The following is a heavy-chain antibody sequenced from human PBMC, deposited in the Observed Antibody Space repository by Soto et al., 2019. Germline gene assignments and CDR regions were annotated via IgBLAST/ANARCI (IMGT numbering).Heavy chain of an antibody. J-gene: IGHJ4*02. CDR3: ATVYCTNGVCLLDY. Sequence: QVQLVKSGAEVKKPGATVKVSCKASGYTFTSYDINWVRQATGQGLEWMGWMNPNSGNTGYAQKFQGRVTMTRNTSISTAYMELSSLRSEDTAVYYCATVYCTNGVCLLDYWGQGTLVTVSS. CDR1: GYTFTSYD. D-gene: IGHD2-8*01. V-gene: IGHV1-8*01. CDR2: MNPNSGNT.